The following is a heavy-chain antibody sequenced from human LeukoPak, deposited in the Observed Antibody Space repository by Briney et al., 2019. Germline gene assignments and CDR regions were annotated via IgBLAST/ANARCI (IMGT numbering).Heavy chain of an antibody. CDR3: VRGDYYDSSGFDY. CDR1: GGSISSGGYS. CDR2: IYHSGST. Sequence: SQTLSLTCAVSGGSISSGGYSWTWIRQPPGKGLEWIGYIYHSGSTYYNPSLKSRVTISVDRSKNQFSLKLSSVTAADTAVYYCVRGDYYDSSGFDYWGQGTLVTVSS. J-gene: IGHJ4*02. D-gene: IGHD3-22*01. V-gene: IGHV4-30-2*01.